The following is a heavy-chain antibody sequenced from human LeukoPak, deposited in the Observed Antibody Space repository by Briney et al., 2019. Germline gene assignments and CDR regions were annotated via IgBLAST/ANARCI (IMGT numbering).Heavy chain of an antibody. J-gene: IGHJ6*02. CDR2: IYYSGST. V-gene: IGHV4-59*08. CDR3: ARRPKVVPAYGMDV. CDR1: GGSISSYY. D-gene: IGHD2-2*01. Sequence: SETLSLTCTVSGGSISSYYWSWIRQPPGKGLEWIGYIYYSGSTNYNPSLKSRVTISVDTSKNQFSLKLSSMTAADTAVYYCARRPKVVPAYGMDVWGQGTTVTVSS.